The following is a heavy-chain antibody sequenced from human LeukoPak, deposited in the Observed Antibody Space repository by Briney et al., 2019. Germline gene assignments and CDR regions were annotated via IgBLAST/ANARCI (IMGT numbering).Heavy chain of an antibody. Sequence: SETLSLTCTVFGDSMGTYHWSWIRQPPGKGLEWIGNIYYSGSTKYDPSLKSRVTMSIDTSKNQFSLKLTSVTAADTAVYYCARVRNWSGYNALDCWGQGTLVTVSS. CDR3: ARVRNWSGYNALDC. V-gene: IGHV4-59*01. CDR1: GDSMGTYH. J-gene: IGHJ4*02. D-gene: IGHD3-3*01. CDR2: IYYSGST.